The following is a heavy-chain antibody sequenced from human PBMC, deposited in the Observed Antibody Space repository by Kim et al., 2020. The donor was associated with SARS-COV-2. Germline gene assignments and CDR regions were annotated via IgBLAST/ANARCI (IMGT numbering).Heavy chain of an antibody. V-gene: IGHV3-30*04. Sequence: DSVKGRFTISRDNSKNTLYLQRNSLREEETAVYYCARDSNSRATESAFDIWGQGTMVTVSS. CDR3: ARDSNSRATESAFDI. J-gene: IGHJ3*02. D-gene: IGHD1-26*01.